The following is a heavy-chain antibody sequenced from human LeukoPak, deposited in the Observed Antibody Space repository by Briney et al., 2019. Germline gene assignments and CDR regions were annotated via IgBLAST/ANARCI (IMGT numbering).Heavy chain of an antibody. D-gene: IGHD4-17*01. Sequence: GGSLRLSCAGSGFTFSNYALIWVRQAPGRGLEWVSAIKGSGSYTKYADSVTGRFTISRDNSKNMLYLQMNSLTADDTAIYYCARDPNGDYIGAFDFGGQGTMVTVSS. CDR2: IKGSGSYT. V-gene: IGHV3-23*01. CDR1: GFTFSNYA. J-gene: IGHJ3*01. CDR3: ARDPNGDYIGAFDF.